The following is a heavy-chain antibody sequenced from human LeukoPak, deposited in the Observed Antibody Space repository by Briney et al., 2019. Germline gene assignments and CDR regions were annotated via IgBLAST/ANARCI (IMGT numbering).Heavy chain of an antibody. D-gene: IGHD4-17*01. CDR2: ISSSGSTI. CDR1: GFTFSSYE. J-gene: IGHJ4*02. Sequence: PGGSLRLSCAASGFTFSSYEMNWVRQAPGKGLEWVSYISSSGSTIYYADSVKGRFTISRDNAKNSLYLQMNSLRAEDTAVYYCAHIYGDYDSFLDYWGQGTLVTVSS. V-gene: IGHV3-48*03. CDR3: AHIYGDYDSFLDY.